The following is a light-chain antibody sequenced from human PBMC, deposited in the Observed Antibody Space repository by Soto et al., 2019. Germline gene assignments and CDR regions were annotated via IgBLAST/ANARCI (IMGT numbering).Light chain of an antibody. Sequence: EIVLTQSPGTLSFSPGERATLSGRASQSVSSTYLAWYQQKPGQAPRLLIYGASTRATDMPGRFSGRGSGAEFTLTINSLQSEDFAVYYCQQYRNWPRTFGQGTKVDNK. V-gene: IGKV3-15*01. CDR3: QQYRNWPRT. J-gene: IGKJ1*01. CDR1: QSVSSTY. CDR2: GAS.